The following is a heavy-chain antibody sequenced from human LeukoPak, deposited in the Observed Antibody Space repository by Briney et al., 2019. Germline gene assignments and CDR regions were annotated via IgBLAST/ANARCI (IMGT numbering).Heavy chain of an antibody. V-gene: IGHV4-38-2*02. J-gene: IGHJ6*03. CDR2: IYYSGST. CDR1: GYPISSGYY. D-gene: IGHD3-16*01. CDR3: ARHGGVRGLTYYYYMDV. Sequence: SETLSLTCTVSGYPISSGYYWGWIRQPPGKGLEWIGSIYYSGSTYYNPSLKSRVTISVDTSKNQFSLKLSSVTAADTAVYYCARHGGVRGLTYYYYMDVWGKGTTVTISS.